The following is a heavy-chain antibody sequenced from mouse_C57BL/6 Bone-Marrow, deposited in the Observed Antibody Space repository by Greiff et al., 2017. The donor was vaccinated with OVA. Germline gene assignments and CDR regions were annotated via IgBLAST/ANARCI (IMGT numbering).Heavy chain of an antibody. CDR3: AQLRNWYFDV. Sequence: QVQLQQSGAELVRPGNSVKVSCKASGYAFTNYLIEWVKQRPGQGLEWIGVINPGSGGTNYNEKFKGKATLTADKSSSTAYMQLSSLTSEDSAVYFCAQLRNWYFDVWGTGTTVTVSS. CDR1: GYAFTNYL. CDR2: INPGSGGT. J-gene: IGHJ1*03. V-gene: IGHV1-54*01. D-gene: IGHD1-1*01.